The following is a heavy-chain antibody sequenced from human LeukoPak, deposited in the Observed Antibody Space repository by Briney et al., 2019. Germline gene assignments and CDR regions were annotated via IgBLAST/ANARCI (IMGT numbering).Heavy chain of an antibody. CDR2: IYPDDSDT. CDR1: GYSFTTYW. D-gene: IGHD5-18*01. CDR3: ARQDGYGEYLFDY. Sequence: GESLKISCRGSGYSFTTYWIGWVRQMPGKGLEWMGIIYPDDSDTRYSPSFQGQVTISADKSIATAYLQWSSLRASDTAMYFCARQDGYGEYLFDYWGQGTLVTVSS. J-gene: IGHJ4*02. V-gene: IGHV5-51*01.